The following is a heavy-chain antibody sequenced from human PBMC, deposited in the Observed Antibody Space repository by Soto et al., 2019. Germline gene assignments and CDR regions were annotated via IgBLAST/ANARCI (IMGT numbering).Heavy chain of an antibody. J-gene: IGHJ5*02. CDR2: ISGSGTST. CDR1: GFTCSSYA. D-gene: IGHD2-15*01. Sequence: GGSLRVSCAASGFTCSSYAMSWVRQAPGKGLEWVSAISGSGTSTYYPDSVKGRFTVSRDNSRNTLYLQMYSLGAEDTAVYFCAKSAPRNVDKLYCSGGSCYLLDPWGQVTLVTVSS. CDR3: AKSAPRNVDKLYCSGGSCYLLDP. V-gene: IGHV3-23*01.